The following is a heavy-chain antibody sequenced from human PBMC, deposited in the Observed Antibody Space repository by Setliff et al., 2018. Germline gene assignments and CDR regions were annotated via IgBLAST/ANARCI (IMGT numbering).Heavy chain of an antibody. CDR2: IRDTGTTV. V-gene: IGHV3-48*01. J-gene: IGHJ6*03. CDR1: GFTFNTYL. Sequence: PGGSLSLSCAASGFTFNTYLMNWVRQAPGKGLEWVSHIRDTGTTVHYADSVKGRFTISRDNAKNSLYLQMNSLRAEDTAVYYCVRDDVRGYYMDVWGKGTTVTVSS. CDR3: VRDDVRGYYMDV. D-gene: IGHD3-10*02.